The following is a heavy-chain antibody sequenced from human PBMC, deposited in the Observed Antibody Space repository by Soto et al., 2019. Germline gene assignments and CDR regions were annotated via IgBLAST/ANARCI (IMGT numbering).Heavy chain of an antibody. CDR1: GFTVSSNY. J-gene: IGHJ3*02. D-gene: IGHD3-3*01. CDR3: ARDGGGDAFDI. CDR2: IYSGGST. V-gene: IGHV3-53*01. Sequence: GESLKISCAASGFTVSSNYMSWVRQAPGKGLEWVSVIYSGGSTYYADSVKGRFTISRDNSKNTLYLQMNSLRAEDTAVYYCARDGGGDAFDIWGQGTMVTVSS.